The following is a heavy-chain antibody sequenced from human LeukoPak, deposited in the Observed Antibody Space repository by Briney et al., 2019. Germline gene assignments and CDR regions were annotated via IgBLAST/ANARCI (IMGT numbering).Heavy chain of an antibody. V-gene: IGHV1-24*01. CDR1: GYTLTELS. CDR2: FDPEDGET. J-gene: IGHJ5*02. D-gene: IGHD3-10*01. CDR3: ARQEYYYGSGSYYSGLAFDP. Sequence: ASVKVSCKVSGYTLTELSMHWVRQAPGKGLEWMGGFDPEDGETIYAQKFQGRVTMTEDTSTSTAYMELRSLRSDDTAVYYCARQEYYYGSGSYYSGLAFDPWGQGTLVTVSS.